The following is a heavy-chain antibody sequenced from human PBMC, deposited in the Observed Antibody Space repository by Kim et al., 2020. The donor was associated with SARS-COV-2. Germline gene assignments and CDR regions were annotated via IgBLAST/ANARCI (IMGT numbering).Heavy chain of an antibody. CDR2: TKNRANSYTT. D-gene: IGHD2-15*01. CDR1: GFTFSDHY. V-gene: IGHV3-72*01. CDR3: ASIGYCSGGRCYMVD. Sequence: GGSLRLSCAASGFTFSDHYMDWVRQVPGKGLEWVGRTKNRANSYTTEYAASVKGRFTISRDDSKNSLSLQMNRLKYEDTAVYYCASIGYCSGGRCYMVD. J-gene: IGHJ4*01.